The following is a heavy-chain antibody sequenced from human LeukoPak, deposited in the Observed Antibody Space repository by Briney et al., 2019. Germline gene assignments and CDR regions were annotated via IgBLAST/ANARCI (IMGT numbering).Heavy chain of an antibody. CDR1: GFTFSSYW. J-gene: IGHJ4*02. CDR2: INSDGSST. CDR3: ARRGIAARVGDY. V-gene: IGHV3-74*01. Sequence: GGSLRLSCAASGFTFSSYWMHWVRQAPGKGLVWVSRINSDGSSTSYADSVKGRFTISRDNAKNTLYLQMNSLRAEDTAVYYCARRGIAARVGDYWGQGTLVTVSS. D-gene: IGHD6-6*01.